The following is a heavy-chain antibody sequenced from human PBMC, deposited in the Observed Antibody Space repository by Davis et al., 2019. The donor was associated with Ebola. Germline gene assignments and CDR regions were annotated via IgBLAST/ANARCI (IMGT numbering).Heavy chain of an antibody. D-gene: IGHD2-2*01. J-gene: IGHJ4*02. CDR2: IRQDGGET. CDR1: GFAFSIHW. CDR3: ARDAVPAAQDY. Sequence: GESLKISCAAASGFAFSIHWMTWVRQAPGKALVWVANIRQDGGETYYADSVKGRFAISRDNAKNSLYLQMNSLRAEDTAIYYCARDAVPAAQDYWGQGTLVTVSS. V-gene: IGHV3-7*03.